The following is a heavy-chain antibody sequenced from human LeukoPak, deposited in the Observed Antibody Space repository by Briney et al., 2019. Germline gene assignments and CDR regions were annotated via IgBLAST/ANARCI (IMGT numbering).Heavy chain of an antibody. D-gene: IGHD6-13*01. J-gene: IGHJ4*02. CDR1: GGSISSGGYY. V-gene: IGHV4-31*03. CDR3: ARVDASPYSSSWYFDY. CDR2: IYYSGST. Sequence: SETLSLTCTVSGGSISSGGYYWSWIRQRPGKGLEWIGYIYYSGSTYYNPSLKSRVTISVDTSKNQFSLKLSSVTAADTAVYYCARVDASPYSSSWYFDYWGQGTLVTVSS.